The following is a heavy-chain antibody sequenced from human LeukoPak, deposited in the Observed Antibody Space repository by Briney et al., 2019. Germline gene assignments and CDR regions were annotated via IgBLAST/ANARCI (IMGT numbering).Heavy chain of an antibody. D-gene: IGHD2-2*01. Sequence: GGSLRLSCSASGFIFSTYNMIWVRQAARKGLEWVSAISPSSGYKRYEDSVKGRFTISRDNAKNSLYLLMDNLRVEDTALYYCAREGPHCSSTSCYLDSWGQGVLVTVSS. CDR2: ISPSSGYK. CDR3: AREGPHCSSTSCYLDS. V-gene: IGHV3-21*01. CDR1: GFIFSTYN. J-gene: IGHJ4*02.